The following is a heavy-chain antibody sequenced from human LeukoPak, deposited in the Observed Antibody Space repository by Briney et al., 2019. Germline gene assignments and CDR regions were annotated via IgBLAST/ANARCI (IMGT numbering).Heavy chain of an antibody. J-gene: IGHJ4*02. CDR3: AKDLPAGAIFGVAPFDY. D-gene: IGHD3-3*01. CDR1: GFTFSSYA. Sequence: GGSLRLSCAASGFTFSSYAMSWVRQAPGKGLEWVSAISGSGGSTYYADSVKGRFTISRDNSKNTLYLQMNSLRAEDTAVYYCAKDLPAGAIFGVAPFDYWGQGTLVTVSS. V-gene: IGHV3-23*01. CDR2: ISGSGGST.